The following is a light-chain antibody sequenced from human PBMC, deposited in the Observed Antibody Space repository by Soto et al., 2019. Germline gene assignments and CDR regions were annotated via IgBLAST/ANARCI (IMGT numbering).Light chain of an antibody. CDR2: VAS. CDR1: QSVNQK. CDR3: QQFNNWPHT. J-gene: IGKJ2*01. Sequence: EIVLTQSPATLSVSPGERATLSCRASQSVNQKLGWYQQKPGQAPRLLIYVASYRATGIPDRFSGSGSGTEYTLTISNLQAVDFAVYYCQQFNNWPHTFGQGTRLEIK. V-gene: IGKV3-15*01.